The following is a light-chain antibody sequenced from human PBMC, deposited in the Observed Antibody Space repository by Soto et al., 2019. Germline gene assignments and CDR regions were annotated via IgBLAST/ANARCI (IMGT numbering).Light chain of an antibody. Sequence: DIQMTQSPSSLSASVGDRVTITCRASQSISRYLNWYQQIPGKAPKLLIYAASTLQSGVPSRFSGSGSGTDFTTTISSLQPEDFATYYCQQSYEIPLTFGEGTKVEIK. CDR2: AAS. CDR3: QQSYEIPLT. CDR1: QSISRY. J-gene: IGKJ4*01. V-gene: IGKV1-39*01.